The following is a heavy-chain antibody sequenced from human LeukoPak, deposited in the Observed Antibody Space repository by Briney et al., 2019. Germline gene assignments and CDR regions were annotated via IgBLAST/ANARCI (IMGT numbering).Heavy chain of an antibody. D-gene: IGHD6-19*01. V-gene: IGHV1-18*01. J-gene: IGHJ4*02. CDR1: GYTFTSYG. CDR2: ISAYNGNT. CDR3: ARDLEIKQWLVTYNFDY. Sequence: GASVKVSCKASGYTFTSYGISWVRQAPGQGLEWMGWISAYNGNTNYAQKFQGRVTMTRDTSTSTAYMELRSLRSDDTAVYYCARDLEIKQWLVTYNFDYWGQGALVTVSS.